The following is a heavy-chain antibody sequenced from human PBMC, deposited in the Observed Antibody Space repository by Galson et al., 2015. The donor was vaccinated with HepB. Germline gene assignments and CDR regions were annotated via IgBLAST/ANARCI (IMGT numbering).Heavy chain of an antibody. CDR1: GFTFSSYG. CDR3: ANTIAAAGTDEAFDI. V-gene: IGHV3-30*18. CDR2: ISYDGSNK. Sequence: SLRLSCAASGFTFSSYGMHWVRQAPGEGLEWVAVISYDGSNKYYADSVKVRFTISRDNSKDTLYLQMNSLRAEDTAVYYCANTIAAAGTDEAFDIWGQGTMVTVSS. D-gene: IGHD6-13*01. J-gene: IGHJ3*02.